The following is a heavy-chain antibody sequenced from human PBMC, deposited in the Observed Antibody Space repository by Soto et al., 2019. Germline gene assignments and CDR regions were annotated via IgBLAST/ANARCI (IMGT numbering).Heavy chain of an antibody. CDR3: ARQRVAPAKDYFDY. Sequence: PSETLSLTCAVSGVSVSSGSYYWTWIRQPPGKGLEWIGYITDIGSTNYNPSLRSRVIISADTTKNHFSLNLRSVTAADTAVYYCARQRVAPAKDYFDYWGQGTPVTVSS. J-gene: IGHJ4*02. CDR1: GVSVSSGSYY. CDR2: ITDIGST. D-gene: IGHD6-25*01. V-gene: IGHV4-61*01.